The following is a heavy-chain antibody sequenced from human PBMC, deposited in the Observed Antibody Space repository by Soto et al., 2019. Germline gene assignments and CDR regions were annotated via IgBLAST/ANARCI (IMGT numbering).Heavy chain of an antibody. D-gene: IGHD4-17*01. CDR3: ARTTAVPNTLRSRYFFDY. V-gene: IGHV4-61*01. CDR2: VYYSGTT. J-gene: IGHJ4*02. Sequence: QVQLQESGPGLLKPSETLSLTCSVSGGSVSNKTYYWGWFRQPPGKSLEWIGYVYYSGTTNYNPSLKSRVTISVDLSKNQFSLRLSSVTTADTALYYCARTTAVPNTLRSRYFFDYWGQGTLVTVSS. CDR1: GGSVSNKTYY.